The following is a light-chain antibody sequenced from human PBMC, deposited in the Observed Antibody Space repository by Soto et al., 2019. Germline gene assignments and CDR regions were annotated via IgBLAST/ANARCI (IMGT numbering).Light chain of an antibody. CDR3: HQYHHWPPSFT. CDR2: AAS. V-gene: IGKV3-15*01. J-gene: IGKJ3*01. CDR1: QSVSSN. Sequence: EIVLTQSPATLSVSPGERATPSCRASQSVSSNLAWYQHKPGQAPRLLIYAASTRATGIPARFSGSGSGTDFTLTISSLQSEDFAVYYCHQYHHWPPSFTFGPGTKVDIK.